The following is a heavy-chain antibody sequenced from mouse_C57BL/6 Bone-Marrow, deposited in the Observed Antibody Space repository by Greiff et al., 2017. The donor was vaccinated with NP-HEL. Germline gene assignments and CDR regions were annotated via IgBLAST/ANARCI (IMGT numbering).Heavy chain of an antibody. Sequence: VKLQESGAELVRPGTSVKVSCKASGYAFTNYLIEWVKQRPGQGLEWIGVINPGSGGTNYNEKFKGKATLTADKSSSTAYMQLSSLTSEDSAVYFCARGGYSNPYYFDYWGQGTTLTVSS. CDR2: INPGSGGT. D-gene: IGHD2-5*01. J-gene: IGHJ2*01. CDR3: ARGGYSNPYYFDY. CDR1: GYAFTNYL. V-gene: IGHV1-54*01.